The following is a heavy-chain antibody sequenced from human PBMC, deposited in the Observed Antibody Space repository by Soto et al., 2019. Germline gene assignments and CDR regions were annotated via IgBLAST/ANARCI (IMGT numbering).Heavy chain of an antibody. CDR2: INPSGGST. D-gene: IGHD4-17*01. CDR3: ARVPTVTSLNRGYYYGMDV. V-gene: IGHV1-46*01. Sequence: SVKVSCKASGYTFTSYYMHWVRQAPGQGLEWMGIINPSGGSTSYAQKFQGRVTMTRDTSTSTVYMELSSLRSEDTAVYYCARVPTVTSLNRGYYYGMDVWGQGTTVTVSS. J-gene: IGHJ6*02. CDR1: GYTFTSYY.